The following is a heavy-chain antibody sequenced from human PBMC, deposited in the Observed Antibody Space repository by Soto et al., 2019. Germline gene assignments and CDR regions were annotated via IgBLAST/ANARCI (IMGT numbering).Heavy chain of an antibody. CDR3: ARVYGSSSKFDY. CDR2: ISDSGGSP. D-gene: IGHD6-6*01. CDR1: GFTFSSYT. J-gene: IGHJ4*02. V-gene: IGHV3-23*01. Sequence: GGSLRLSCAASGFTFSSYTMAWVRQAPGKGLEWVSAISDSGGSPYYADSVQGRFTISRDNSENTMYLQMNSLRAEDTAVYYCARVYGSSSKFDYWGQGTLVTVSS.